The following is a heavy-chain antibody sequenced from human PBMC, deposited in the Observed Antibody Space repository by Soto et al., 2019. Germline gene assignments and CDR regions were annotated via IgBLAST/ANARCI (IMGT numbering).Heavy chain of an antibody. D-gene: IGHD3-10*01. Sequence: ASVKVSFKASGYSFNSYYMHWVRQAPGQGPEWMGVINPSGASTSYAQKLQGRVTMTRDTSTRTVYMELSRMRSEDTALYSCASDYNAYQRLHVFDIWGQGTLVTVS. CDR3: ASDYNAYQRLHVFDI. V-gene: IGHV1-46*02. J-gene: IGHJ3*02. CDR2: INPSGAST. CDR1: GYSFNSYY.